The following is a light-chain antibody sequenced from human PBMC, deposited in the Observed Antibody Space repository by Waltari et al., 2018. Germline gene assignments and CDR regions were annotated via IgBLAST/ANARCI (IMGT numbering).Light chain of an antibody. CDR1: QSVGRS. Sequence: ETVLTQSPGTLSLSPGEGATLSCRASQSVGRSLVWYQQKPGRAPRLLIYGASIRATGIPERFTGSGSGTDFSLTISRLEPEDSAVYYCQVYVRLPVTVGQGTKVEI. CDR2: GAS. J-gene: IGKJ1*01. V-gene: IGKV3-20*01. CDR3: QVYVRLPVT.